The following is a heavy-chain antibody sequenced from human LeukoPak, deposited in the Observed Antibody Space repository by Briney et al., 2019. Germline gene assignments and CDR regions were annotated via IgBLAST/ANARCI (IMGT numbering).Heavy chain of an antibody. CDR1: GFTFSDYW. CDR2: IKEDGRET. Sequence: GGSLRLSCAASGFTFSDYWMSWVRQAPGKGPEWVANIKEDGRETYYLDSVKGRFTISRDNAKNSLDLQMNSLRAEDTAVYYCARGVEWGYYFDYWGQGTLVTVSS. D-gene: IGHD1-26*01. J-gene: IGHJ4*02. CDR3: ARGVEWGYYFDY. V-gene: IGHV3-7*03.